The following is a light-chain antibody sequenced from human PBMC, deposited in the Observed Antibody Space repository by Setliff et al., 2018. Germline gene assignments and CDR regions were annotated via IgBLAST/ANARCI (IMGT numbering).Light chain of an antibody. CDR1: SRDVGGYDY. J-gene: IGLJ2*01. Sequence: QSALTQPAAVSGSPGQSITISCTGTSRDVGGYDYVSWYQQHPGKAPKLMIYEVSKRPSGVSDRFSGSKSGNTASLTISGLQAEDEADYYCLSYTSKTTHALFGGGTKVTV. CDR2: EVS. CDR3: LSYTSKTTHAL. V-gene: IGLV2-14*03.